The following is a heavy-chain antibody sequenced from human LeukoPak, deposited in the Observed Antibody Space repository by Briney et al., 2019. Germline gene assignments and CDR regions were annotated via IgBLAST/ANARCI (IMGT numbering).Heavy chain of an antibody. CDR3: ARAVVEMASMIDY. V-gene: IGHV4-59*01. J-gene: IGHJ4*02. CDR1: GGSINSYY. Sequence: PPETLSLTCTVSGGSINSYYWSWIRQPPGKGLEWIGYIYYSGNTYYNPAFKSRVTISVDTSKNQFSLKLSSVTAADTAVYYCARAVVEMASMIDYWGQGIVVSVSS. D-gene: IGHD5-24*01. CDR2: IYYSGNT.